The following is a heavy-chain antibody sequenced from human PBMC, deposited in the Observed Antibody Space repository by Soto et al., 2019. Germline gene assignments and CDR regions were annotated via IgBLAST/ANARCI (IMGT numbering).Heavy chain of an antibody. J-gene: IGHJ6*02. CDR3: AREASMEQWLFYYYYYGMDV. CDR1: GYAFTSSG. CDR2: ISAYNGNT. Sequence: AAVKCSCNASGYAFTSSGISWVRQSPGQGLEWMGWISAYNGNTNYAQKLQGRGTMTTDTSTSTAYMGLRSLRSDDTAVYYCAREASMEQWLFYYYYYGMDVWGQGTTVTVSS. D-gene: IGHD6-19*01. V-gene: IGHV1-18*04.